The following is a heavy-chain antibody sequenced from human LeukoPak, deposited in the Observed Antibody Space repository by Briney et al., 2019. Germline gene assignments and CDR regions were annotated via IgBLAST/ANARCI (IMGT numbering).Heavy chain of an antibody. CDR1: GFTFSSHW. CDR3: AKSVAIYFYYGLDV. D-gene: IGHD3-3*01. J-gene: IGHJ6*02. CDR2: INSDGSSI. V-gene: IGHV3-74*01. Sequence: GGSLRLSCAASGFTFSSHWMHWVRQAPGKGLVWVSRINSDGSSISYADSVKGRFTISRDNAKNTLYLQMNSLRAEDTAPYYCAKSVAIYFYYGLDVWRQGTTVTVSS.